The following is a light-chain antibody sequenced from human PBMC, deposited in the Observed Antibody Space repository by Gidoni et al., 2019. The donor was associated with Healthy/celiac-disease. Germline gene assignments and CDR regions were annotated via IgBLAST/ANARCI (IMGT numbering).Light chain of an antibody. Sequence: QSALTQPPSVSGSPGPSVTISCTGTSSDFGGYTSVSWYQQHPGKAPKLMIYAVSKRPSGFPDRFSGSKSGNTASLTVSGLQAEDEADYSCSSYAGSNNPYVFGTGTKVTVL. CDR1: SSDFGGYTS. CDR3: SSYAGSNNPYV. CDR2: AVS. J-gene: IGLJ1*01. V-gene: IGLV2-8*01.